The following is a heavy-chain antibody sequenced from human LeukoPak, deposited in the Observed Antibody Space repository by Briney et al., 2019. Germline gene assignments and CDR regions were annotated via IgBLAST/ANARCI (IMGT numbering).Heavy chain of an antibody. CDR2: IWHDASHT. CDR1: GFSFSTYA. V-gene: IGHV3-30*02. D-gene: IGHD6-13*01. CDR3: ARDGGGSSSWFWDY. Sequence: GSLRLSCAASGFSFSTYAMHWVRQAPGKGLEWVALIWHDASHTFYTDSVKGRFTISRDNSKNTLYLQMNSLRAEDTAVYYCARDGGGSSSWFWDYWGQGTLVTVSS. J-gene: IGHJ4*02.